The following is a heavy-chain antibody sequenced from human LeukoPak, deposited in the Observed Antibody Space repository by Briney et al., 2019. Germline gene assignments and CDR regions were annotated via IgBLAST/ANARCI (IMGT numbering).Heavy chain of an antibody. CDR3: ANQGPGCYGTGPLDH. D-gene: IGHD1-1*01. J-gene: IGHJ4*02. V-gene: IGHV3-30*02. Sequence: AGGSLTLSCAASGLTFSYYGMHWVRQAPGKGLEWLTFIRDDGSKKDYADSVRGRFTISRDDSKNTLYLQMNSLRTEDTAIYYCANQGPGCYGTGPLDHWGQGNLVTVSS. CDR1: GLTFSYYG. CDR2: IRDDGSKK.